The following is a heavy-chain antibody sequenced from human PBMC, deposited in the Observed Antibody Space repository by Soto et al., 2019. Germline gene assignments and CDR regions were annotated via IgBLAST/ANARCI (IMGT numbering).Heavy chain of an antibody. V-gene: IGHV4-59*01. CDR3: ARDSAVAGTGVLNYYYYGMDV. J-gene: IGHJ6*02. CDR1: GGSISSYY. Sequence: SETLSLTCTVSGGSISSYYWSWIRQPPGKGLEWIGYIYYSGGTNYNPSLKSRVTISVDTSKNQFSLKLSSVTAADTAVYYCARDSAVAGTGVLNYYYYGMDVWGQGTTVTVSS. D-gene: IGHD6-19*01. CDR2: IYYSGGT.